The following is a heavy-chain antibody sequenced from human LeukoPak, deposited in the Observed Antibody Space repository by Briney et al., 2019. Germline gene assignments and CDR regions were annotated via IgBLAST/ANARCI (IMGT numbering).Heavy chain of an antibody. Sequence: GESLKISCKGSGYSFTNYWIGWVRQMAGKSLEWMGIIYPGDSDTRYSPPFQGQVTISADKSISTAYLQWSSLKASDTAMYYCARPACSGGSCTLDYWGQGTLVTVSS. J-gene: IGHJ4*02. CDR1: GYSFTNYW. CDR2: IYPGDSDT. CDR3: ARPACSGGSCTLDY. D-gene: IGHD2-15*01. V-gene: IGHV5-51*01.